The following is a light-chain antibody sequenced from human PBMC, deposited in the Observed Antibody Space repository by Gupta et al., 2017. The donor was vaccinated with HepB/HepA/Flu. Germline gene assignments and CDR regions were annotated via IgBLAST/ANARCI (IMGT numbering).Light chain of an antibody. Sequence: DIQLTQSPSFLSASVGDRVTITCRASQGISSHLAWYQQKPGKAPKLLIYVASSLQSGVPSRFSGSGSGTEFTLTISSLQPEDFATYYCLHLNSYPFTSGPGTKVDIK. V-gene: IGKV1-9*01. CDR1: QGISSH. CDR2: VAS. J-gene: IGKJ3*01. CDR3: LHLNSYPFT.